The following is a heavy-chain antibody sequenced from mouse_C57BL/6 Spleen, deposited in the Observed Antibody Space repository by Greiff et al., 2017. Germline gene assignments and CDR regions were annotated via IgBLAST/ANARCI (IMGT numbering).Heavy chain of an antibody. V-gene: IGHV1-15*01. D-gene: IGHD1-1*01. CDR1: GYTFTDYE. CDR3: TRSPYYYGSSFDY. J-gene: IGHJ2*01. Sequence: QFQLQQSGAELVRPGASVTLSCKASGYTFTDYEMHWVKQTPVHGLEWIGAIDPETGGTAYNQKFKGTAILTADKSSSTAYMELRSLTSEDSAVYYCTRSPYYYGSSFDYWGQGTTLTVAS. CDR2: IDPETGGT.